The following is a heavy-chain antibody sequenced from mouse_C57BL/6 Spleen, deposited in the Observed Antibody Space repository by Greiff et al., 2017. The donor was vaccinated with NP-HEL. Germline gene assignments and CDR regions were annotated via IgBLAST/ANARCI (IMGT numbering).Heavy chain of an antibody. V-gene: IGHV3-1*01. CDR3: ATEGDYGSRTTFAY. CDR2: ISYSGST. D-gene: IGHD1-1*01. CDR1: GYSITSGYD. Sequence: DVQLVESGPGMVKPSQSLSLTCTVTGYSITSGYDWHWIRHFPGNKLEWMGYISYSGSTNYNPSLKSRISITHDTSKNHFFLKLNSVTTEDTATYYCATEGDYGSRTTFAYWGQGTLVTVSA. J-gene: IGHJ3*01.